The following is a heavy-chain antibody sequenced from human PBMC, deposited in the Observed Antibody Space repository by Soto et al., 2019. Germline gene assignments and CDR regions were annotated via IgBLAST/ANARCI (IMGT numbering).Heavy chain of an antibody. CDR1: GGSISSSNYY. CDR3: ARLPYSSSSYADY. D-gene: IGHD6-6*01. Sequence: TLSLTCTVSGGSISSSNYYWGWIRQPPGKGLEWIGSIYYSGSTYYNPSLKSRVTISVDTSKNQFSLKLTSVTAPDTAVYYCARLPYSSSSYADYWGQGTLVTVSS. CDR2: IYYSGST. V-gene: IGHV4-39*01. J-gene: IGHJ4*02.